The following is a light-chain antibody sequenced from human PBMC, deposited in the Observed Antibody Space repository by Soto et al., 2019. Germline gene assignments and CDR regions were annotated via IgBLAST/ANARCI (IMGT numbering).Light chain of an antibody. Sequence: DIVMTQSPDSLAVSLGERATINCKSSQSVLYSSNNKNYLAWYQQKPGQPPKLPIYWASTRESGVPDRFSGSGSGTDFTLTISSLQAEDVAVYYCQQYYNTLWTFGQGTKVEIK. CDR1: QSVLYSSNNKNY. J-gene: IGKJ1*01. V-gene: IGKV4-1*01. CDR2: WAS. CDR3: QQYYNTLWT.